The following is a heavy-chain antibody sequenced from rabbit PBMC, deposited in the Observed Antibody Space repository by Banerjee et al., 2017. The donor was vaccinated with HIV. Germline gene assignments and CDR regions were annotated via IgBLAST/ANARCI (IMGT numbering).Heavy chain of an antibody. CDR1: GFSFSSSYS. J-gene: IGHJ3*01. V-gene: IGHV1S43*01. CDR3: ARGYVGTSSITRLDL. D-gene: IGHD8-1*01. CDR2: INTGSGST. Sequence: QSLEESGGDLVKPGASLTLTCTASGFSFSSSYSMCWVRQAPGKGLELIGCINTGSGSTYYASWVNGRFTISRSTSLNTVDLKMTSLTAADTATYFCARGYVGTSSITRLDLWGQGTLVTVS.